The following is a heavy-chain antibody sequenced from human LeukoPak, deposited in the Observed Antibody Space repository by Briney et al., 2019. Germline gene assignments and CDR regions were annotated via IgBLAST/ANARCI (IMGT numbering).Heavy chain of an antibody. D-gene: IGHD3-22*01. J-gene: IGHJ4*02. CDR3: ARLDDSSGYADY. CDR1: GGTFSSYA. Sequence: GASVKVSCKASGGTFSSYAISWVRQAPGQGLEWMGGIIPIFGTANYAQKFQGRVTITADESTSTAYMELSSLRSEDTAVYYCARLDDSSGYADYWGQGTLVTVSS. V-gene: IGHV1-69*13. CDR2: IIPIFGTA.